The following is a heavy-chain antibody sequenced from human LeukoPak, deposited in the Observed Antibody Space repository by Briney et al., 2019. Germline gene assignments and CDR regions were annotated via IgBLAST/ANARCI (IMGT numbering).Heavy chain of an antibody. D-gene: IGHD5-24*01. CDR3: ARKRRDGFIPDAFDI. CDR1: GFTFSSYE. CDR2: ISSSGSTI. J-gene: IGHJ4*02. Sequence: GGSLRLSCAASGFTFSSYEMNWVRQAPGKGLEWVSYISSSGSTIYYADSVKGRFTISRDNAKNSLYLQMNSLRAEDTAVYYCARKRRDGFIPDAFDIWGQGTLVTVSS. V-gene: IGHV3-48*03.